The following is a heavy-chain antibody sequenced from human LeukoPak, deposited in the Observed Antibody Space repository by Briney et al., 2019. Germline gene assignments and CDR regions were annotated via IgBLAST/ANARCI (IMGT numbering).Heavy chain of an antibody. CDR1: GGSISSTVW. D-gene: IGHD3-3*02. J-gene: IGHJ4*02. V-gene: IGHV4-4*02. CDR3: ARNDIFGVLPEF. CDR2: IFHYRTT. Sequence: SGTLSLTCAVSGGSISSTVWWSWVRQPPGKGLEWIGDIFHYRTTNYNPSLKSRLTMSVDTSMNQFSLKLNSVTAADTAVYYCARNDIFGVLPEFWGMGTLVSVTS.